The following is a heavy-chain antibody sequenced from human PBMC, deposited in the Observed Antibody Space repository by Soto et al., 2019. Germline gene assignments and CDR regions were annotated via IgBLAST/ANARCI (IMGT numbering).Heavy chain of an antibody. Sequence: EVQLLESGGGLVQPGGSLRLSCSASGFTFSSYAMSWVRQAPGKGLEWVSVISGSGGSTYYADSVKGRFTISRDNSKNTLYLQMNSLRAEDTAVYYCAKEAAAGPESYYYYGMDVWGQGTTVTVSS. J-gene: IGHJ6*02. CDR2: ISGSGGST. CDR3: AKEAAAGPESYYYYGMDV. V-gene: IGHV3-23*01. D-gene: IGHD6-13*01. CDR1: GFTFSSYA.